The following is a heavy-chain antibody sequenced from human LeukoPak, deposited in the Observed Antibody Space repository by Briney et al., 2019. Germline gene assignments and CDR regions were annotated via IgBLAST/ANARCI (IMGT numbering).Heavy chain of an antibody. D-gene: IGHD3-22*01. CDR1: GFTFSSYS. Sequence: GGSLRLSCAASGFTFSSYSMNWVRQAPGKGLEWVSYISISGSTIYADPVKGRFTISRDNAKNSVHLQMNSLTAEDTAVYYCARGGSSGYYYNAFDLWGQGTKVTASS. J-gene: IGHJ3*01. V-gene: IGHV3-48*04. CDR2: ISISGSTI. CDR3: ARGGSSGYYYNAFDL.